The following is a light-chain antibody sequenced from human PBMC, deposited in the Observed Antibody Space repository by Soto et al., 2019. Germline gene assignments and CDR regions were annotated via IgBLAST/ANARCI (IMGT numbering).Light chain of an antibody. V-gene: IGLV2-23*01. CDR1: SSDIGSYNL. CDR3: CSYAGTSNVV. Sequence: QSVLTQPRSVSGSPGQSITISCTGTSSDIGSYNLVSWYQQYPGKAPKLMIYEGTKRPSGVSSRFSGSKSGNTASLTISGLQAEDEADYYCCSYAGTSNVVFGGGTKLTVL. CDR2: EGT. J-gene: IGLJ2*01.